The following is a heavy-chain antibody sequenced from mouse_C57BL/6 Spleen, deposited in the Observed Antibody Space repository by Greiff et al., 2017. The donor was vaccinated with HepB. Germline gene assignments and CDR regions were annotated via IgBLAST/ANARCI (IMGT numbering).Heavy chain of an antibody. V-gene: IGHV1-80*01. J-gene: IGHJ2*01. CDR3: ARNIYYYGSSYGY. Sequence: LQESGAELVKPGASVKISCKASGYAFSSYWMNWVKQRPGKGLEWIGQIYPGDGDTNYNGKFKGKATLTADKSSSTAYMQLSSLTSEDSAVYFCARNIYYYGSSYGYWGQGTTLTVSS. CDR1: GYAFSSYW. D-gene: IGHD1-1*01. CDR2: IYPGDGDT.